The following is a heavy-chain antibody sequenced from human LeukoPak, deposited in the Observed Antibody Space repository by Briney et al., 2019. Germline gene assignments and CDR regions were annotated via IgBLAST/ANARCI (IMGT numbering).Heavy chain of an antibody. J-gene: IGHJ4*02. CDR3: ARALTIFDY. Sequence: ASVKVSCKASGYTFTSYGISWVRQAPGQGLEWMGWISAYNGNTNYAKKLQGRVTMTTDTSTSTDYIERRSLRSDDTAVYYCARALTIFDYWGQGALVTVSS. CDR2: ISAYNGNT. V-gene: IGHV1-18*01. CDR1: GYTFTSYG. D-gene: IGHD1-14*01.